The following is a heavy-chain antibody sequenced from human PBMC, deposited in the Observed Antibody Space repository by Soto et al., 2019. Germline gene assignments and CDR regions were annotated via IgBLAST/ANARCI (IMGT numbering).Heavy chain of an antibody. D-gene: IGHD2-8*02. Sequence: ASVKVSCKASGYIFFTYDVTWVRQAPGHGLEWMGWISPYRGDTKFAQKFQGRLTLTTDTSTNTAYMELRSLRSDDSAVYYCARVPRGTGAVDFWGQGTLVTVSS. CDR1: GYIFFTYD. CDR3: ARVPRGTGAVDF. V-gene: IGHV1-18*01. J-gene: IGHJ4*02. CDR2: ISPYRGDT.